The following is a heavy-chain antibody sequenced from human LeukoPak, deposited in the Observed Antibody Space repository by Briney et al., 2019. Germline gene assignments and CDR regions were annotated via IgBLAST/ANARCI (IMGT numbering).Heavy chain of an antibody. CDR1: GFTFRNFA. J-gene: IGHJ4*02. CDR3: MASMEYGEFYLDY. D-gene: IGHD3-10*01. CDR2: IGGPGGRE. V-gene: IGHV3-23*01. Sequence: GGSLRLSCAASGFTFRNFAMSWVRQAPGKGLEWVSAIGGPGGREFFYADSVKGRFIISRYNYKNKLFLRMDSVRVEDTAIYAKMASMEYGEFYLDYWGQGTLVSVSS.